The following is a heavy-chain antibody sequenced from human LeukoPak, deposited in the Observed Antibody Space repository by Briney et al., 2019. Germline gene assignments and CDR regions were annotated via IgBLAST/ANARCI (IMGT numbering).Heavy chain of an antibody. CDR2: ISGSGGST. J-gene: IGHJ5*02. CDR3: AKDPRITIFGVVYEGGWFDP. D-gene: IGHD3-3*01. Sequence: SGGSLRLSCAASGFTFSSYAMSWVRQAPGKGLEWVSAISGSGGSTYYADSVKGRFTISRSNSKNSLYLQMNSLRAEDTAVYYCAKDPRITIFGVVYEGGWFDPWGQGTLVTVSS. CDR1: GFTFSSYA. V-gene: IGHV3-23*01.